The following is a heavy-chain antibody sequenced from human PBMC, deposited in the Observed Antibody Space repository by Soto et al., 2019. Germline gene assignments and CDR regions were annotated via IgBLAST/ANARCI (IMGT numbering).Heavy chain of an antibody. J-gene: IGHJ5*02. CDR3: ARDPSYYDFWSGYYQFDP. CDR1: GYTFTSYY. CDR2: INPSGGST. D-gene: IGHD3-3*01. Sequence: ASVKVSCKASGYTFTSYYMHWVRQAPGQGLEWMGIINPSGGSTSYAQKFQGRVTMTRDTSTSTVYMELSSLRSEDTAVYYCARDPSYYDFWSGYYQFDPWGQGTLVTVSS. V-gene: IGHV1-46*03.